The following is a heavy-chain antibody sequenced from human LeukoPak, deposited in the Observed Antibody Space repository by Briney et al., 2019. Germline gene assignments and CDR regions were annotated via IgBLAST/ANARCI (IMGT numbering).Heavy chain of an antibody. Sequence: SETLSLTCTVSGGSISSSSYYWGWIRQPPGKGLEWIGSIYYSGSTYYNPSPKSRVTISVDTSKNQFSLKLSSVTAADTAVYYCASEGYYDSSGYYYYYGMDVWGQGTTVTVSS. D-gene: IGHD3-22*01. V-gene: IGHV4-39*01. CDR2: IYYSGST. J-gene: IGHJ6*02. CDR3: ASEGYYDSSGYYYYYGMDV. CDR1: GGSISSSSYY.